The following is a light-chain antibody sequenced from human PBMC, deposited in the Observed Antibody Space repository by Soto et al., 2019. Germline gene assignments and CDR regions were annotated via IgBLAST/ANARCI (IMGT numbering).Light chain of an antibody. CDR2: DVT. Sequence: QSALTQPASVSGSPGQSIAISCTGTSSDVGGYNYVSWYQQHPGKAPRLMIYDVTYRPSGVSDRFSGSKSGNTASLTISGLQGEDEADYYCSSYTSSSTVVFGGGTQLTVL. J-gene: IGLJ2*01. CDR3: SSYTSSSTVV. CDR1: SSDVGGYNY. V-gene: IGLV2-14*01.